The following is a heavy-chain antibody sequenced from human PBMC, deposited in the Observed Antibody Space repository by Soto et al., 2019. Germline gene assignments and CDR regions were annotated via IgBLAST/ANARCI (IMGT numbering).Heavy chain of an antibody. J-gene: IGHJ4*02. CDR3: ARVGSIAVAGNFDY. CDR2: IYPGGVNI. CDR1: GYSFTSHY. D-gene: IGHD6-19*01. Sequence: ASVKVSCKAIGYSFTSHYMHWVRQAPGQGLEWMGTIYPGGVNIGYAQKYKGRVTMTRDTSTSTVYMELSSLRSEDTAVYYCARVGSIAVAGNFDYWGQGTLVTVSS. V-gene: IGHV1-46*01.